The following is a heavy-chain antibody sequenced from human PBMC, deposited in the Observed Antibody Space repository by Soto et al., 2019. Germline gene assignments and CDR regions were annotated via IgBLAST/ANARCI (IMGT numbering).Heavy chain of an antibody. CDR3: ARLAVPAAVSAWFDP. CDR2: IYIGGSS. CDR1: GDTINSYY. V-gene: IGHV4-4*07. J-gene: IGHJ5*02. Sequence: PSETLSLTCTVSGDTINSYYWTWIRQPAGKGLEWIGRIYIGGSSDYNPSLKSRVTMSGDTSKNQFSLKLTSVTAADTAVYYCARLAVPAAVSAWFDPWGQGTMVTVSS. D-gene: IGHD2-2*01.